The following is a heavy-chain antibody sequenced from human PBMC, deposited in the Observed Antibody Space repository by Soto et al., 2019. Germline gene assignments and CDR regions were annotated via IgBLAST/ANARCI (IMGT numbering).Heavy chain of an antibody. CDR2: ISGSGGST. V-gene: IGHV3-23*01. CDR1: GFTFSSYA. J-gene: IGHJ3*02. Sequence: GGSLRLSCAASGFTFSSYAMSWVRQAPGKGLEWVSAISGSGGSTYYADSVKGRFTISRDNSKNTLYLQMNSLRAEDTAVYYCAKVLTRYYDSSGYYPKGAFDIWGQGTMVTVSS. D-gene: IGHD3-22*01. CDR3: AKVLTRYYDSSGYYPKGAFDI.